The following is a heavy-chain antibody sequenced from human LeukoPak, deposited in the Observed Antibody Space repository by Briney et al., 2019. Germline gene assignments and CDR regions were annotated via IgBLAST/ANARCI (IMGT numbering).Heavy chain of an antibody. CDR1: GFTFTNYA. D-gene: IGHD4-17*01. Sequence: GRSLRLSCAASGFTFTNYAMNWVRQAPGKGLEWVATVSYDGTDTSYADSVKGRFAIFRDNSKNTLYLQMNSLRTEDTAVYYCAKVGTTVTTYYYYYMDVWGKGTTVTVSS. CDR2: VSYDGTDT. CDR3: AKVGTTVTTYYYYYMDV. V-gene: IGHV3-30*09. J-gene: IGHJ6*03.